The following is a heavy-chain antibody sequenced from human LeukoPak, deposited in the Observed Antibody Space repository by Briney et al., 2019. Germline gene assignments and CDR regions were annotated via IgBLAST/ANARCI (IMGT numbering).Heavy chain of an antibody. V-gene: IGHV4-59*11. Sequence: SETLSLTCTVSGGSITSHYWSWIRQPPGKGLEWIGYIFYSGSTNYNPSLKSRVTISIDTSKNQFSLKLSSVTAADTAVYYCARRGWFGELLHYYYYYGMDVWGQGTTVTVSS. CDR1: GGSITSHY. CDR2: IFYSGST. CDR3: ARRGWFGELLHYYYYYGMDV. D-gene: IGHD3-10*01. J-gene: IGHJ6*02.